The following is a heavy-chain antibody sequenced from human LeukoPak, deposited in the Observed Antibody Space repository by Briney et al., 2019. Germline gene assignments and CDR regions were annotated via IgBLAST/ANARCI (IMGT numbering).Heavy chain of an antibody. CDR2: INHSGST. D-gene: IGHD3-16*01. V-gene: IGHV4-34*01. J-gene: IGHJ4*02. CDR1: GGSFSGYY. Sequence: SETLSLTCAVHGGSFSGYYWSWIRQPPGKGLEWIGEINHSGSTNYNPSLKSRVTISVDTSKNQFSLKLSSVTAADTAVYYCARTYWGLDYWGQGTLVTVSS. CDR3: ARTYWGLDY.